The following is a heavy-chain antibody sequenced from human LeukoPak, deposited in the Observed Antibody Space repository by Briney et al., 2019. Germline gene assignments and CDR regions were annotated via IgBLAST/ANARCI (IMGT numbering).Heavy chain of an antibody. J-gene: IGHJ4*02. D-gene: IGHD3-16*01. V-gene: IGHV4-34*01. CDR2: INHSGST. Sequence: PSETLSLTCAVYGGSFSGYYWSWIRQPPGKGLEWIGEINHSGSTNYNPSLKSRVTISVDTSKNQFSLKLRSVTAADTAVYYCARGGLYTSRGTEDYWGQGTLVTVSS. CDR3: ARGGLYTSRGTEDY. CDR1: GGSFSGYY.